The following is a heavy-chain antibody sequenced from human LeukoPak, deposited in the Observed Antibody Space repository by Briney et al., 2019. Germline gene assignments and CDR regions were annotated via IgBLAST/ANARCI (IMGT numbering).Heavy chain of an antibody. Sequence: GGSLRLSCAASGFMFSRYTMLWVRQFPGKGLEYVSAISSNGDNKYYANSVRGRFTIPRDNSKNTLYLQMGSLRAEDMAVYFCAREQSPYNKIDYWGHGTLVTVSS. CDR2: ISSNGDNK. J-gene: IGHJ4*01. D-gene: IGHD5-24*01. V-gene: IGHV3-64*01. CDR3: AREQSPYNKIDY. CDR1: GFMFSRYT.